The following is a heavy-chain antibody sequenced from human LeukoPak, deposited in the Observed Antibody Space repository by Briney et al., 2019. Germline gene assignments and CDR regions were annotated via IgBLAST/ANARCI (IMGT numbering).Heavy chain of an antibody. CDR2: INPNSGGT. V-gene: IGHV1-2*02. CDR3: SRGSSGWYVYFGY. D-gene: IGHD6-19*01. CDR1: GYTFTGYY. J-gene: IGHJ4*02. Sequence: ASVKVSCKASGYTFTGYYMHWVRQAPGQGLEWMGWINPNSGGTNYAQKFQGRVTMTRDTSISTAYMELSRLRSDDTAVYYCSRGSSGWYVYFGYWGQGTLVTVSS.